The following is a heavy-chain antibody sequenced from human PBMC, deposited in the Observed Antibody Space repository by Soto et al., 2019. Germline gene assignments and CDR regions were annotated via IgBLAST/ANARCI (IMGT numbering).Heavy chain of an antibody. CDR1: GYTFTSYD. V-gene: IGHV1-8*01. J-gene: IGHJ6*03. CDR2: MNPNSGNT. Sequence: GASVKVSCKASGYTFTSYDINWVRQATGQGLEWMGWMNPNSGNTGYAQKFQGRVTMTRNTSISTAYMELSSLRSEDTAVYYCARGHSGYDYGYYYYYMDVWAKGTTVPVS. D-gene: IGHD5-12*01. CDR3: ARGHSGYDYGYYYYYMDV.